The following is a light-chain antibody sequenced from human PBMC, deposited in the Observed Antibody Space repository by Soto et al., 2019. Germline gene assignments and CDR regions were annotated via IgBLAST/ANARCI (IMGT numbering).Light chain of an antibody. CDR1: QDISRW. J-gene: IGKJ4*01. CDR2: ATS. CDR3: QHANSFPHT. Sequence: DIQMTQSPSSVSASVGDRVIITCRASQDISRWLAWYQQKPGRAPQLLIYATSSLQSGVPARFSGSGCGTDLTLTISSLQPEDFATYYCQHANSFPHTLGGGTRVEIK. V-gene: IGKV1-12*01.